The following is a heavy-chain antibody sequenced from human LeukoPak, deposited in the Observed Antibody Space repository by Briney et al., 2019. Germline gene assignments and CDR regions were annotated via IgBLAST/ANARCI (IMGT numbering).Heavy chain of an antibody. Sequence: GGSLRLSCAASGFTFSSYSMNWVRQAPGKGLEWVSYISSSGSTIYYADSVKGRFTISRDNAKNSLYLQMNSLRAEDTAVYYCARDRAQETIDYWGQGTLVTVSS. CDR1: GFTFSSYS. J-gene: IGHJ4*02. CDR2: ISSSGSTI. CDR3: ARDRAQETIDY. V-gene: IGHV3-48*04.